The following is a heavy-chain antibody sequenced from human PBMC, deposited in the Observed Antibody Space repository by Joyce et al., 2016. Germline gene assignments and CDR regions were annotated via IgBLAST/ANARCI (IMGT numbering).Heavy chain of an antibody. D-gene: IGHD2-21*02. CDR2: IIPSWGKT. CDR3: ARDTSRMTLKGMDV. CDR1: RGTFSSYS. V-gene: IGHV1-69*12. J-gene: IGHJ6*02. Sequence: QVYLEQSGAEVRKPGSSVKVSCKASRGTFSSYSIAWVRKAPGEGLEWRGEIIPSWGKTNYADKFQGRDSMTADASTRTANMELSGLTSEDTAIYYCARDTSRMTLKGMDVWGQGTTVTVSS.